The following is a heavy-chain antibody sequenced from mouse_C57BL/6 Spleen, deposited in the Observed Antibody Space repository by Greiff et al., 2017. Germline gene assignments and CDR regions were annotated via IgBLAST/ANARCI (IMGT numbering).Heavy chain of an antibody. CDR1: GYTFTDHT. J-gene: IGHJ3*01. CDR2: IYPRDGST. D-gene: IGHD1-1*01. V-gene: IGHV1-78*01. CDR3: ARRSRETGLAY. Sequence: QVQLQQSDAELVKPGASVKISCKVSGYTFTDHTIHWMKQRPEQGLEWIGYIYPRDGSTTYTEKFKGTATLTADKSSNTAYMQLNSLTSEASAVXFCARRSRETGLAYWGQGTLVTVSA.